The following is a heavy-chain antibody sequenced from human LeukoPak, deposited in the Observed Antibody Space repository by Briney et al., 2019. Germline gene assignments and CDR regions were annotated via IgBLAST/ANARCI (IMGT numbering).Heavy chain of an antibody. D-gene: IGHD1-26*01. V-gene: IGHV3-20*01. CDR3: ARDHGSGAEYFQY. Sequence: GGSLRLSCAASGFTFDDYGMSWVRQPPGKGLEWVSGITWNGGSTGYADSVKGRFTISRDNAKNSLYLQMNSLRAEDTALYHCARDHGSGAEYFQYWGQGTLVTVSS. CDR2: ITWNGGST. CDR1: GFTFDDYG. J-gene: IGHJ1*01.